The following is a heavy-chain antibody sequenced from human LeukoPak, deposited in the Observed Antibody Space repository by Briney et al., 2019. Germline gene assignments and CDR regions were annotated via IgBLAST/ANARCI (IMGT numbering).Heavy chain of an antibody. CDR3: ARHLSGITGYTYGRGIDY. V-gene: IGHV3-21*01. Sequence: GGSLRLSCTASGFTFSSYNMNWVRQAPGKGLEWVSSISSSSSYIYYADSVKGRFTISRDNAKNSLYLQMNSLGAEDTAVYYCARHLSGITGYTYGRGIDYWGQGTLLTVSS. CDR2: ISSSSSYI. CDR1: GFTFSSYN. J-gene: IGHJ4*02. D-gene: IGHD5-18*01.